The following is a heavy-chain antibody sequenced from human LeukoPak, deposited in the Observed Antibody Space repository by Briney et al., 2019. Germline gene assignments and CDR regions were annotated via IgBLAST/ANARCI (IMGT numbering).Heavy chain of an antibody. J-gene: IGHJ4*02. V-gene: IGHV3-23*01. CDR1: GFTFSSYA. CDR3: ARGKDWNYSAPNFDY. D-gene: IGHD1-7*01. Sequence: GGSLRLSCAASGFTFSSYAMSWVRQAPGKGLEWVSAISGSGGSTYYADSVKGRFTISRDNSKNTLYLQMNSLRAEDTAVYYCARGKDWNYSAPNFDYWGQGTLVTVSS. CDR2: ISGSGGST.